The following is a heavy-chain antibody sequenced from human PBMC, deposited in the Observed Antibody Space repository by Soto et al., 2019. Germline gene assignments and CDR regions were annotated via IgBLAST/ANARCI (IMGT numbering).Heavy chain of an antibody. J-gene: IGHJ5*02. D-gene: IGHD2-15*01. CDR3: SRADLNVVNWFDT. CDR2: IYHSGST. V-gene: IGHV4-30-2*01. Sequence: NPSETLSLTCAVSGGSISSGGYSWSWIRQPPGKGLEWIGYIYHSGSTYYNPSLKSRVTISVDRSKNQFSLKPSSVTAADTAVYYCSRADLNVVNWFDTWGQVPLVTVSS. CDR1: GGSISSGGYS.